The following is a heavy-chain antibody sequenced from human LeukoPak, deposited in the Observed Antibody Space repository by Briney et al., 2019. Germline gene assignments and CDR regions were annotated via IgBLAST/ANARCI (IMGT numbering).Heavy chain of an antibody. CDR3: ARDSFSSGSFDY. J-gene: IGHJ4*02. CDR1: GFTFSSYS. V-gene: IGHV3-21*01. CDR2: ISSSSSYI. Sequence: GGSLRLSCAASGFTFSSYSMNWVRQAPGKGLEWVSSISSSSSYIYYADSVKGRFTISRDNAKNSLYLQMNSLRAEDTAVYYCARDSFSSGSFDYWGQGTLVTVSS. D-gene: IGHD6-19*01.